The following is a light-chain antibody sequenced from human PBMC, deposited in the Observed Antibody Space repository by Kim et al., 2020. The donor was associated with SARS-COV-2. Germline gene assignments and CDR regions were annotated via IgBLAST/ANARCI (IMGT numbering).Light chain of an antibody. CDR2: KDS. CDR1: VLAKKY. J-gene: IGLJ3*02. Sequence: SVSPEQTAKITCSGDVLAKKYARWFQQKPGQAPVLLIYKDSERPSGIPERFSGSSSGTTVTLTISGALVEDDADYYCYSATDNNRVFGGGTQLTVL. CDR3: YSATDNNRV. V-gene: IGLV3-27*01.